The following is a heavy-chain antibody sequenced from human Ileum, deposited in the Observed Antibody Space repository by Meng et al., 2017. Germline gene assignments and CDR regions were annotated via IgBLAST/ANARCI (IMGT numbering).Heavy chain of an antibody. V-gene: IGHV3-21*01. CDR3: ARERQDNRWFDP. CDR2: ISSSSSYI. D-gene: IGHD1-1*01. CDR1: GFTFSSYS. Sequence: EMQLVESGGDLVKLGGSLRLSCAASGFTFSSYSMNWVRQAPGKGLEWVSSISSSSSYIYYADSLKGRFTISRDNAKNSLYLQMNSLRAEDTAVYHCARERQDNRWFDPWGQGTLVTVSS. J-gene: IGHJ5*02.